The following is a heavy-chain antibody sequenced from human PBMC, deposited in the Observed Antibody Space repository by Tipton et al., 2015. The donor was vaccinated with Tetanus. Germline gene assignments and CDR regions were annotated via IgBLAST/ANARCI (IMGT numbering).Heavy chain of an antibody. CDR2: INGHGTNT. D-gene: IGHD2-2*01. CDR1: GFTFSTFG. V-gene: IGHV3-74*01. CDR3: ARDSPDILLVPAV. J-gene: IGHJ4*02. Sequence: SLRLSCAASGFTFSTFGVHWVRQAPGKGLMWVSRINGHGTNTAYADSVKGRFTISRDNAKNTLYLQMNSLRAEDTAVYYCARDSPDILLVPAVWGQGTLVTVSS.